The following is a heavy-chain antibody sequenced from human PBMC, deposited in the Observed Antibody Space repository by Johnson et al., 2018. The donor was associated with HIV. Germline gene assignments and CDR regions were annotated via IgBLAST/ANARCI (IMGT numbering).Heavy chain of an antibody. J-gene: IGHJ3*02. CDR1: GFTFSNYD. D-gene: IGHD3-3*01. V-gene: IGHV3-13*01. CDR3: ARGGSRTTIFGVDINLGGFDI. CDR2: IGTAGDT. Sequence: VQLVESGGDWVQRGGSLRLSCAASGFTFSNYDIHWVRQATGKGLEWVSTIGTAGDTYYVGSVKGRFTISRENARNSLYLQMNSLRAGDTAVYYCARGGSRTTIFGVDINLGGFDIWGQGTMVTVSS.